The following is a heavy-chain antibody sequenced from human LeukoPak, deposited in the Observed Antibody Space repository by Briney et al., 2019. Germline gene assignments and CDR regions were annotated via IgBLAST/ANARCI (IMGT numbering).Heavy chain of an antibody. J-gene: IGHJ4*02. D-gene: IGHD3-3*01. CDR3: ARGFDFWSGYPLFDY. Sequence: QTLSLTCVISGDSVSSNSAAWSWIRQSPSRVLEWLGRIYYRSKWYNDYAVSVKSRITINPDTSKNQFSLQMNSVTPEDTAVYYCARGFDFWSGYPLFDYWGQGTLVTVSS. CDR2: IYYRSKWYN. V-gene: IGHV6-1*01. CDR1: GDSVSSNSAA.